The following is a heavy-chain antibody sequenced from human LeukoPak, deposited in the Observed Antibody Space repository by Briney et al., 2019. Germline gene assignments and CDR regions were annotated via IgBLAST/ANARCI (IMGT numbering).Heavy chain of an antibody. J-gene: IGHJ2*01. CDR3: ARDPTYPPWYFDL. CDR2: IHTSGST. V-gene: IGHV4-61*09. CDR1: GVSISSGNYY. Sequence: SETLSLTCTVSGVSISSGNYYWSWIRQPAGKGLEWIGHIHTSGSTNYNPSLKSRVAISVDTSNNQFSLKLRSVTAADTAVYYCARDPTYPPWYFDLWGRGTLVTVSS.